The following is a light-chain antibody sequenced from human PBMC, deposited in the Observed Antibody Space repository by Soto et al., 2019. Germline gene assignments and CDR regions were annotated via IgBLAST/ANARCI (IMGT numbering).Light chain of an antibody. Sequence: QSALTQPPSASGSPGQSVTISCTGTSSDVGAYNYVSWYQQHPGKAPKLMIYEVTNRPSGVPDRFSASKSGNTASLTVSGLHAEDEADYFCSSYAGFNNFVFGTGTKLTVL. CDR3: SSYAGFNNFV. V-gene: IGLV2-8*01. CDR2: EVT. J-gene: IGLJ1*01. CDR1: SSDVGAYNY.